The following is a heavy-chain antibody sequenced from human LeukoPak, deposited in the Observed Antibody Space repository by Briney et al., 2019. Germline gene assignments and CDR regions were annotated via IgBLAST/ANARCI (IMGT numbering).Heavy chain of an antibody. Sequence: GGSLRLSCAASGFTFNSYWMAWVRQAPGKGLEWVANIKQDGNKKYYVDSVKGRLTISRDNAKNSLYLQMNSLRVEDTAVYYCARDGDYDWNYRSGFDYWGQGTLVTVSS. CDR1: GFTFNSYW. J-gene: IGHJ4*02. V-gene: IGHV3-7*01. CDR3: ARDGDYDWNYRSGFDY. CDR2: IKQDGNKK. D-gene: IGHD1-7*01.